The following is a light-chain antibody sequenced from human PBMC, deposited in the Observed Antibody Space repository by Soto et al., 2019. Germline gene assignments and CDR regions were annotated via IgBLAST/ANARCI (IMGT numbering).Light chain of an antibody. V-gene: IGLV2-14*01. CDR3: SSFSSTSTLYV. CDR1: SSDVGGYDY. Sequence: QSVLTQPASVSGSPGQSITIPCTGTSSDVGGYDYVSWYQLHPGKAPKLMVFEVSNRPSGVSYRFSGSKSGNTASLTISGLQAEDEADYHCSSFSSTSTLYVFGTGTKVTVL. CDR2: EVS. J-gene: IGLJ1*01.